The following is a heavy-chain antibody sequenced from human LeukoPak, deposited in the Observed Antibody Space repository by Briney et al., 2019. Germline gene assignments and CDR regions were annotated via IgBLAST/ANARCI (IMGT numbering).Heavy chain of an antibody. J-gene: IGHJ4*02. Sequence: VASVKVSCKASGYTFTSYAMHWVRQAPGQRLEWMGWINAGNGNTKYSQKFQGRVTITRDTSASTAYMELSSLRSEDTAVYYCARNNDGIGGSYPLDYWGQGTLVTVSS. D-gene: IGHD1-26*01. V-gene: IGHV1-3*01. CDR1: GYTFTSYA. CDR3: ARNNDGIGGSYPLDY. CDR2: INAGNGNT.